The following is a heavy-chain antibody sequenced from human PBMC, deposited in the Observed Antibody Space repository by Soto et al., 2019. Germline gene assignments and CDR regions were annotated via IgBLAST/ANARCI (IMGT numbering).Heavy chain of an antibody. J-gene: IGHJ6*02. CDR3: ARGTLRRDGYTGDRDADYIYTMDV. Sequence: QVQVVQSGPEVKNPGSSVKVSCKASGGTLSSYAINWVRQAPGQGLEWVGGVFPVFDSTKYAQKFQGRVTITADNSRSTVYLELTGLRFDDTAVYYCARGTLRRDGYTGDRDADYIYTMDVWGQGTTVTVS. CDR1: GGTLSSYA. CDR2: VFPVFDST. D-gene: IGHD4-17*01. V-gene: IGHV1-69*06.